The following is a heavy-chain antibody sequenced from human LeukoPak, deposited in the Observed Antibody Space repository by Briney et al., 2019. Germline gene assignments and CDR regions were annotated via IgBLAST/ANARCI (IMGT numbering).Heavy chain of an antibody. CDR1: GGTFSSYA. J-gene: IGHJ4*02. CDR3: ARAVTSHRRQWLVQPFDY. Sequence: ASVTVSCKASGGTFSSYAISWARQAPGQGLEWMGGIIPIFGTANYAQKFQGRVTITADESTSTAYMELSSLRSEDTAVYYCARAVTSHRRQWLVQPFDYWGQGTLVTVSS. CDR2: IIPIFGTA. V-gene: IGHV1-69*01. D-gene: IGHD6-19*01.